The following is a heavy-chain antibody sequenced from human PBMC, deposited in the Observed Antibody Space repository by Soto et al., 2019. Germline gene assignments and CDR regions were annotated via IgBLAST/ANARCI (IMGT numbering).Heavy chain of an antibody. CDR3: ARESAQYYYYYGMDV. CDR2: MYYSGST. V-gene: IGHV4-31*03. Sequence: PSETLSLTCTVSGGSISSGGYYWSWIRQHPGKGLEWIGYMYYSGSTYYNASLKSRLSISVDTSKNQFSLKLSSVTAADTAVYYCARESAQYYYYYGMDVWGQGTTVTVSS. CDR1: GGSISSGGYY. J-gene: IGHJ6*02.